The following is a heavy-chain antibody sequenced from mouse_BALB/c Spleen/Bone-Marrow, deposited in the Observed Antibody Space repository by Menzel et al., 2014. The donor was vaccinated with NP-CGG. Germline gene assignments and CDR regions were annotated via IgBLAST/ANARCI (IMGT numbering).Heavy chain of an antibody. V-gene: IGHV3-6*02. Sequence: QQSGPGLVKPSQSLSLTCSVTGYSITSGYYWNWIRQFPGNKLEWMGYISYDGSNNYNPSLKNRISITRDTSKNQFFLKLNSVTTEDTATYYCARGYKPPYAMDYWGQGTSVTVSS. J-gene: IGHJ4*01. CDR3: ARGYKPPYAMDY. D-gene: IGHD2-2*01. CDR2: ISYDGSN. CDR1: GYSITSGYY.